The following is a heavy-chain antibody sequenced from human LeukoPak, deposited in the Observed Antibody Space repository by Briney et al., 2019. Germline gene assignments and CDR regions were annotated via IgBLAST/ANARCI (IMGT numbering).Heavy chain of an antibody. CDR2: ISWNSGSI. J-gene: IGHJ4*02. CDR1: GFTFDDYA. D-gene: IGHD6-6*01. CDR3: ARGKYSSSLIDY. Sequence: GGSLRLSCAASGFTFDDYAMHWVRQAPGKGLEWVSGISWNSGSIGYADSVKGRFTISRDNAENSLYLQMNSLRAEDTAVYYCARGKYSSSLIDYWGQGTLVIVSS. V-gene: IGHV3-9*01.